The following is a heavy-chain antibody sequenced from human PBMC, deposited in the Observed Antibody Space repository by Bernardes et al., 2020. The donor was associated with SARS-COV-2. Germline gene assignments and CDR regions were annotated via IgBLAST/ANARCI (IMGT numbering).Heavy chain of an antibody. D-gene: IGHD5-18*01. J-gene: IGHJ6*02. V-gene: IGHV3-23*01. CDR3: ALGYSYGFGYYYGMDV. Sequence: GSLRLSCAASGFTFSSYAMSWVRQAPGKGLEWVSAISGSGGSTYYADSVKGRFTISRDNSKNTLYLQMNSLRAEDTAVYYCALGYSYGFGYYYGMDVWGQGTTVTVSS. CDR2: ISGSGGST. CDR1: GFTFSSYA.